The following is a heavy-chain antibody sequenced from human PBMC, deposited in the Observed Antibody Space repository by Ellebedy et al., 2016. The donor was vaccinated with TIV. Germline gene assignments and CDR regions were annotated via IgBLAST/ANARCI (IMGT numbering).Heavy chain of an antibody. D-gene: IGHD3-10*02. Sequence: AASVKVSCKASGYTFNSNGISWVRHAPGQGLEWRGWINPNTGATQYAQKFQGRVTMTRATSISTTYTELSSLRSEHAAVYYCAKSLSAYDYYVLDFWGQGTLLTVSS. CDR3: AKSLSAYDYYVLDF. V-gene: IGHV1-2*02. CDR2: INPNTGAT. J-gene: IGHJ4*02. CDR1: GYTFNSNG.